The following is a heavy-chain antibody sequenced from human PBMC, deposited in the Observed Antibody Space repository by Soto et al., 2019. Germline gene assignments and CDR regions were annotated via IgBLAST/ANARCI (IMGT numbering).Heavy chain of an antibody. V-gene: IGHV4-59*01. CDR2: IYYSGST. Sequence: SETLSLTCTVSGGSISTYYWSWIRQPPGKGLEWIGYIYYSGSTNYNPSLKSRVTISVDTSKNQFSLNLSSVTAADTAVYYCARERSNYPYHYYYYMDVWGKGTPVTVSS. CDR1: GGSISTYY. J-gene: IGHJ6*03. CDR3: ARERSNYPYHYYYYMDV. D-gene: IGHD4-4*01.